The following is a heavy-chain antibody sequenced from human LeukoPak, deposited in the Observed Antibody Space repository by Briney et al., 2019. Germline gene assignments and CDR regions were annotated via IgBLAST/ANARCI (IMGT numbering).Heavy chain of an antibody. CDR3: ARGGFEAASGLYYFDY. CDR1: GVTFSNYG. J-gene: IGHJ4*02. V-gene: IGHV3-33*08. Sequence: GGSLRLSCAASGVTFSNYGMHWVRQAPGKGLEWVAVIWYDGSKEYYGDSVKGRITISRDNSKSTLYLQMNSLRVDDTAVYYCARGGFEAASGLYYFDYWGQGTLVTVSS. CDR2: IWYDGSKE. D-gene: IGHD6-13*01.